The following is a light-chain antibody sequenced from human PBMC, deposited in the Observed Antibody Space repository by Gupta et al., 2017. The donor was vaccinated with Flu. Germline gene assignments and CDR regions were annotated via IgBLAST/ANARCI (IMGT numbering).Light chain of an antibody. J-gene: IGLJ3*02. CDR2: SNN. CDR1: SSNIGSNT. CDR3: AAWDDSLNGPV. Sequence: QSVLTQPPSASGTPGQRVTISCSGRSSNIGSNTVNWYQQLPGTAPKLLIYSNNQRPSGVPDRFSGSKSGTSASLAVCGLQSEDEADYYCAAWDDSLNGPVFGGGTKLTVL. V-gene: IGLV1-44*01.